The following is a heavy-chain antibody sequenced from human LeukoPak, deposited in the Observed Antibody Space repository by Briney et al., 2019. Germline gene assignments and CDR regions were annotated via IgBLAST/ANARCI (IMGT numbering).Heavy chain of an antibody. CDR2: IEYDGSNI. V-gene: IGHV3-30*18. J-gene: IGHJ4*02. Sequence: TGGSLRLSCAASGFTFSSYAMSWVRQAPGKGLEWVAVIEYDGSNIHYTDSVKGRFTISRDNSKKTLYLQMNSLRAEDTAVYYCAKTPRYRAARQSHFDYWGQGTLVTVSS. D-gene: IGHD6-6*01. CDR1: GFTFSSYA. CDR3: AKTPRYRAARQSHFDY.